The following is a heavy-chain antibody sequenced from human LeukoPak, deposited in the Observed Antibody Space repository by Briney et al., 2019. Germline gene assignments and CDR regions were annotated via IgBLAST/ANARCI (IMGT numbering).Heavy chain of an antibody. CDR2: ISSSSNYI. Sequence: GGSLRLSCAASGFTFRSYSMNWVRQAPGKGLEWVSSISSSSNYIYYADSVKGRFTISRDNAKNTLYLQMNSLRAEDTAVYYCARGGWTRDFDYWGQGTLVTVSS. CDR3: ARGGWTRDFDY. J-gene: IGHJ4*02. D-gene: IGHD3/OR15-3a*01. V-gene: IGHV3-21*01. CDR1: GFTFRSYS.